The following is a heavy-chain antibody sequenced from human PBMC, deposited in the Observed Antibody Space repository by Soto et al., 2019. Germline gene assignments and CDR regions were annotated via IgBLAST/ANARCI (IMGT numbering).Heavy chain of an antibody. CDR2: ISNTGAHI. Sequence: PGGSLRLSCAASGFTFNTYSMTWVRQAPGQGLEWVSSISNTGAHIYYADSVRGRFTISRDNAKNSLYLQMNSLTAEDTAVYYCVRERQFVRDFYYGMDVWDRGTTVTVPS. CDR1: GFTFNTYS. CDR3: VRERQFVRDFYYGMDV. J-gene: IGHJ6*02. V-gene: IGHV3-21*01. D-gene: IGHD6-6*01.